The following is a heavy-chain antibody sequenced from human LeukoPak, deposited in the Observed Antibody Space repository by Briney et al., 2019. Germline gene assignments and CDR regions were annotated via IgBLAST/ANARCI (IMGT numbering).Heavy chain of an antibody. Sequence: SVKVSCKASGYTFTSYYMHWVRQAPGQGLEWMGGIIPIFGTANYAQKFQGRVTITADKSTSTAYMELSSLRSEEPAVYYSARGPYHDSSGYYKGNNWFDPWGQGTLVNVSS. CDR3: ARGPYHDSSGYYKGNNWFDP. V-gene: IGHV1-69*06. CDR2: IIPIFGTA. CDR1: GYTFTSYY. D-gene: IGHD3-22*01. J-gene: IGHJ5*02.